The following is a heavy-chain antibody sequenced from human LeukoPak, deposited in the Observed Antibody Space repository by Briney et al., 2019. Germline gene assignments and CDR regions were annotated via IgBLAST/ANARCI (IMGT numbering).Heavy chain of an antibody. D-gene: IGHD3-22*01. V-gene: IGHV3-15*01. CDR1: GFTFNNAW. J-gene: IGHJ4*02. CDR2: IKTKRDGATT. CDR3: TTDPVDSSGYYYFDT. Sequence: GGSLRLSCAASGFTFNNAWMNWVRQAPGKGLEWLGRIKTKRDGATTDNAAPVRGRFTISRDDSKNTMYLQMSSLRSEDTAVYYCTTDPVDSSGYYYFDTWGQGTLVAASS.